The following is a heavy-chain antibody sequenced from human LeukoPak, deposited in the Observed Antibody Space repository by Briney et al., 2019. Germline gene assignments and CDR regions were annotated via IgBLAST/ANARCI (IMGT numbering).Heavy chain of an antibody. CDR1: GFTFSDYY. CDR3: ARDSGGVTGEVLGMDV. D-gene: IGHD1-14*01. V-gene: IGHV3-11*01. J-gene: IGHJ6*02. Sequence: TGGSLRLSCAASGFTFSDYYMSWIRQAPGKGLEWVSYISSSGSTVYYADSVKGRFTISRDNAKNSLYLQMNSLRAEDTAVYYCARDSGGVTGEVLGMDVWGQGTTVTVSS. CDR2: ISSSGSTV.